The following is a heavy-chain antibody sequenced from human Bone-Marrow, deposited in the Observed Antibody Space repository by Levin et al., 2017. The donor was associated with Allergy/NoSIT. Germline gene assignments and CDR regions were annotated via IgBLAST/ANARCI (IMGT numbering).Heavy chain of an antibody. J-gene: IGHJ4*02. Sequence: ASVKVSCKASGYTFTGYYMHWVRQAPGQGLEWMGWINPNSGGTNYAQKFQGRVTMTRDTSISTAYMELSRLRSDDTAVYYCARGGDCSSTSCYWPTHYWGQGTLVTVSS. CDR3: ARGGDCSSTSCYWPTHY. V-gene: IGHV1-2*02. D-gene: IGHD2-2*01. CDR2: INPNSGGT. CDR1: GYTFTGYY.